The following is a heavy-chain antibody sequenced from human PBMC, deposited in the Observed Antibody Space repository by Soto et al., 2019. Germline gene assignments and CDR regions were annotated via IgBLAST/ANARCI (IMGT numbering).Heavy chain of an antibody. J-gene: IGHJ4*02. Sequence: PGESLKISCKGSGHSFTSYWIGWVRQMPGKGLEWMGIIYLGDSDTRYSPSFQGQVTISADRSISTAYLQWSSLKASGTAMYYCERKEYCSTNSCYTLDSWGQGTLVTVSS. CDR2: IYLGDSDT. CDR3: ERKEYCSTNSCYTLDS. CDR1: GHSFTSYW. D-gene: IGHD2-2*02. V-gene: IGHV5-51*01.